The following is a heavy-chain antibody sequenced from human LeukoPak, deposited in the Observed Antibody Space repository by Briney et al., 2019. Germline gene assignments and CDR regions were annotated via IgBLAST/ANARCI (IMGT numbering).Heavy chain of an antibody. J-gene: IGHJ4*02. V-gene: IGHV3-30*02. Sequence: GGSLRLSCAASGFTFSSYGMHWVRQAPGKGLEWVAFIRYDGSNKYYADSVKGRFTISRDDSKNTLSLQMNSLRAEDTAVYYCARESGYSYGLAGFFDYWGQGTLVTVSS. CDR3: ARESGYSYGLAGFFDY. D-gene: IGHD5-18*01. CDR1: GFTFSSYG. CDR2: IRYDGSNK.